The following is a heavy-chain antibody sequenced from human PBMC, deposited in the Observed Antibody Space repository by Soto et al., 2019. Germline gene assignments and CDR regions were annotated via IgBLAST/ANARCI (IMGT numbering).Heavy chain of an antibody. CDR3: ARQWLDSYYFDY. Sequence: EVQLVESGGGLVQPGGSLRLSCAASGFTFSSYAMHWVRQAPGKGLEYVSGISSNGGSTHYANSVKGRFTISRDNSKNTLYLQMGNLRAEDMAVYYCARQWLDSYYFDYWGQGTLVTVSS. J-gene: IGHJ4*02. CDR2: ISSNGGST. CDR1: GFTFSSYA. D-gene: IGHD6-19*01. V-gene: IGHV3-64*01.